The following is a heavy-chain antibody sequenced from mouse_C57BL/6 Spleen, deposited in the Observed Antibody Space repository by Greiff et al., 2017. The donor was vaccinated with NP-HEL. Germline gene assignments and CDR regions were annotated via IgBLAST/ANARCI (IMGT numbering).Heavy chain of an antibody. CDR3: ARVYYSNLYYAMDY. Sequence: EVKLMESGPELVKPGASVKISCKASGYSFTDYNMNWVKQSNGKSLEWIGVINPNYGTTSYNQKFKGKATLTVDQSSSTAYMQLNSLTSEDSAVYYCARVYYSNLYYAMDYWGQGTSVTVSS. J-gene: IGHJ4*01. V-gene: IGHV1-39*01. CDR1: GYSFTDYN. CDR2: INPNYGTT. D-gene: IGHD2-5*01.